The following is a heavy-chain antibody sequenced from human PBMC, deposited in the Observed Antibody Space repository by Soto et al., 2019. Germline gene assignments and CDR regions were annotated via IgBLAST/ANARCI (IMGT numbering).Heavy chain of an antibody. J-gene: IGHJ4*02. CDR2: ISWNSGNI. D-gene: IGHD2-2*01. CDR1: GFTFDDYA. V-gene: IGHV3-9*01. CDR3: AKGSSTTNFSYFDY. Sequence: EVQLVESGGGLVQPGRSLRLSCGASGFTFDDYAMHWVRQAPGKGLEWVSSISWNSGNIGYADSVKGRFIISRDNAKNSLYPQMNSLRPEDTALYYCAKGSSTTNFSYFDYWGQGTLVTVSS.